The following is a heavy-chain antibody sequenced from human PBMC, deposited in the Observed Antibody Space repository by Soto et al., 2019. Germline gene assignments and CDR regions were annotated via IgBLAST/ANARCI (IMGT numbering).Heavy chain of an antibody. D-gene: IGHD5-18*01. CDR1: GFTFSSYG. J-gene: IGHJ4*02. Sequence: QVQLVESGGGVVQPGRSLRLSCAASGFTFSSYGMHWVRQAPGKGLEWVAVISYDGSNKYYADSVKGRFTISRDNSKNTLYLQMNSLRAEDTAVYYCAKDRDTAMPYWGQGTLVTVSS. V-gene: IGHV3-30*18. CDR2: ISYDGSNK. CDR3: AKDRDTAMPY.